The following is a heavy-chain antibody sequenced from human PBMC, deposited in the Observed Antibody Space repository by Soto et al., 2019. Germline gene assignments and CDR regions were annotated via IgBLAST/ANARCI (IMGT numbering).Heavy chain of an antibody. V-gene: IGHV1-69*13. CDR3: ARRPTVVIRYFDS. CDR1: GGTFSSYA. D-gene: IGHD4-17*01. Sequence: SVKVSCKASGGTFSSYAISWVRQAPGQGLEWMGGIIPIFGTANYAQKFQGRVTITADESTSTAYMELSSLRSEDTAVYYCARRPTVVIRYFDSWGQGTLATVSS. J-gene: IGHJ4*02. CDR2: IIPIFGTA.